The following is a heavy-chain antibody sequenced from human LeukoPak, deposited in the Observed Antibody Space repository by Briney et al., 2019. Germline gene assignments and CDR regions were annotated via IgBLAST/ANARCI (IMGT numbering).Heavy chain of an antibody. CDR1: GFTFSSYG. CDR2: ISYDGSNK. Sequence: GGSLRLSCAASGFTFSSYGMHWVCQAPGKGLEWVAFISYDGSNKYYADSVKGRFTISRDNSKNTLYLQMNSLRAEDTAVYYCAKGFGYSVDYWGQGTLVTVSS. V-gene: IGHV3-30*19. D-gene: IGHD4-11*01. J-gene: IGHJ4*02. CDR3: AKGFGYSVDY.